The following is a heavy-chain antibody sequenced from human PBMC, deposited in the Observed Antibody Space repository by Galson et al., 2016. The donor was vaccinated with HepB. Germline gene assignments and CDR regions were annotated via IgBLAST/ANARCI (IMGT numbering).Heavy chain of an antibody. J-gene: IGHJ4*02. D-gene: IGHD2/OR15-2a*01. Sequence: SLRLSCAASGFTFSTYAMSWVRQAPGKRLEWVSAISGRDSGTYHADSVKGRFTISRDNSKNTLYLQMNSLRVEDTAVYYCGREGVGFFDPFDFWGQGTLVTVSS. V-gene: IGHV3-23*01. CDR1: GFTFSTYA. CDR3: GREGVGFFDPFDF. CDR2: ISGRDSGT.